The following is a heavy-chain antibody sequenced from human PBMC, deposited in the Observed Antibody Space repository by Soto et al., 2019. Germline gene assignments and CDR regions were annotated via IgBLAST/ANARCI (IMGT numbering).Heavy chain of an antibody. Sequence: QVQLQESGPGLVEPSQTLSLTCTVSGGSVSSGGYFWSWIRQPPGEGLEWIGHIYNSGSTYSNPSLRGRVTISVDTSKSQFSLKLSPVTAADTAVYYCARGPSADKFDFWGQGTLVTVSS. D-gene: IGHD3-3*01. CDR3: ARGPSADKFDF. CDR2: IYNSGST. J-gene: IGHJ4*02. V-gene: IGHV4-30-4*01. CDR1: GGSVSSGGYF.